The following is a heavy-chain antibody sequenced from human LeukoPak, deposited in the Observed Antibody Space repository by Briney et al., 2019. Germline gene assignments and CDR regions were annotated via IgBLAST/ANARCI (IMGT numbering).Heavy chain of an antibody. D-gene: IGHD5-12*01. CDR2: IRSKAYGGTT. CDR3: SRDPGGTYSGYNFLDY. V-gene: IGHV3-49*04. J-gene: IGHJ4*02. CDR1: GFTFGDYT. Sequence: GGSLRLSCTASGFTFGDYTMNWVRQAPGKGLEWVGFIRSKAYGGTTEYAVTVKGRLTISRDDSKSIAYLQMNSLKTEDTAVYYCSRDPGGTYSGYNFLDYWGQGTLVTVSS.